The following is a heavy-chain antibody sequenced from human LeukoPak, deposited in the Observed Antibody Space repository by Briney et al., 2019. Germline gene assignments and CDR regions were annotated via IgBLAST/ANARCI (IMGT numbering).Heavy chain of an antibody. D-gene: IGHD1-1*01. V-gene: IGHV3-30*02. CDR2: IGYDGSYK. Sequence: PGGSLRLSCAASGFTFSRYGMHWVRQAPGKGLEWVAFIGYDGSYKQYADSVKGRFTISRDNSKNTLYLQMNSLRAEDTAVYYCANLPYNWNGHFDDYWGQGIPVTVSS. J-gene: IGHJ4*02. CDR1: GFTFSRYG. CDR3: ANLPYNWNGHFDDY.